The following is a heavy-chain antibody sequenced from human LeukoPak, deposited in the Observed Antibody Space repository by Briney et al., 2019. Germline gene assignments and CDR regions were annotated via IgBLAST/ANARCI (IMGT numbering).Heavy chain of an antibody. CDR3: ASGSIAVAGREFDY. J-gene: IGHJ4*02. Sequence: SDTLSLTCTASGCTISSYYWSWIRQPAGKGLEWIGRIYTSGSTNYNPSLKSRVTMSVDTSKNQYSLKLSSVTAADTAVYYCASGSIAVAGREFDYWGQGTLVTVSS. CDR2: IYTSGST. CDR1: GCTISSYY. D-gene: IGHD6-19*01. V-gene: IGHV4-4*07.